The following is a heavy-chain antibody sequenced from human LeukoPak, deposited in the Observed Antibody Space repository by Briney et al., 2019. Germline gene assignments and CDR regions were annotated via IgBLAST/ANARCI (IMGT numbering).Heavy chain of an antibody. V-gene: IGHV3-53*05. D-gene: IGHD6-6*01. CDR1: GFTVSSNY. CDR3: ARDKGTSYLSSFDY. CDR2: IYSGGST. J-gene: IGHJ4*02. Sequence: GGSLRLSCAASGFTVSSNYMSWVRQAPGKGLEWVSIIYSGGSTFYADSVKGRFTISRDNSKNTLYLQMNSLRAADTAVYYCARDKGTSYLSSFDYWGQGTLVTVSS.